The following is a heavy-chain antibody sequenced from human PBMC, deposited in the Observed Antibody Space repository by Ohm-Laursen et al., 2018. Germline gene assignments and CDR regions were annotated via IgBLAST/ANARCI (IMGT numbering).Heavy chain of an antibody. CDR2: ISGSGGST. Sequence: SLRLSCTASGFTFTNYAMNWVRQAPGKGLEWVSTISGSGGSTYYADSVKGRFTISRDNSKNTLYLQMNSLRAADTAVYYCAKDVNYYDSSGYGSSSFDPWGQGTLVTVSS. CDR3: AKDVNYYDSSGYGSSSFDP. V-gene: IGHV3-23*01. CDR1: GFTFTNYA. J-gene: IGHJ5*02. D-gene: IGHD3-22*01.